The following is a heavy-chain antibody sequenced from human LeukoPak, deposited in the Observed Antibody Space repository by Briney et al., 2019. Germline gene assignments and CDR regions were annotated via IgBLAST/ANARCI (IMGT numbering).Heavy chain of an antibody. Sequence: ASVKVSCKASGGTFSSYAISWVRQAPGQGLEWMGWINPNSGGTNYAQKFQGRVTMTRDTSISTAYMELSRLRSDDTAVYYCARGPGIAVAGVGVDYWGQGTLVTVSS. D-gene: IGHD6-19*01. J-gene: IGHJ4*02. V-gene: IGHV1-2*02. CDR2: INPNSGGT. CDR1: GGTFSSYA. CDR3: ARGPGIAVAGVGVDY.